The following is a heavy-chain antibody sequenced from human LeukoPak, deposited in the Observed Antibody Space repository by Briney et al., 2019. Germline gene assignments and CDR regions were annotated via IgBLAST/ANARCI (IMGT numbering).Heavy chain of an antibody. CDR3: AKAFPRHCSSTSCPVYYFDY. D-gene: IGHD2-2*01. CDR2: ISGSGGST. J-gene: IGHJ4*02. CDR1: GFTFSSYA. V-gene: IGHV3-23*01. Sequence: PGGSLRLSCAASGFTFSSYAMSWVRQALGKGLEWVSAISGSGGSTYYADSVKGRFTISRDNSKNTLYLQMNSLRAEDTAVYYCAKAFPRHCSSTSCPVYYFDYWGQGTLVTVSS.